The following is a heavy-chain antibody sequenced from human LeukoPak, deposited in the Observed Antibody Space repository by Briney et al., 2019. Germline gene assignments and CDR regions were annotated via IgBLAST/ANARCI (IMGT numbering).Heavy chain of an antibody. V-gene: IGHV4-30-2*01. J-gene: IGHJ4*02. CDR2: IYHSGST. CDR3: AVYSSSRQDFDY. D-gene: IGHD6-13*01. CDR1: GGSISSGGYS. Sequence: PSETLSLTCAVSGGSISSGGYSWSWIRQPPGKGLEWIGYIYHSGSTYYNPSLKSRVTISVDTSKNQFSLKLSSVTAADTAVYYCAVYSSSRQDFDYWGQGTLVTVSS.